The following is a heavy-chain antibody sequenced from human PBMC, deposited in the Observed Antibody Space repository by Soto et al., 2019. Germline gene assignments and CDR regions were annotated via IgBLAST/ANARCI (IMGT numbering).Heavy chain of an antibody. CDR1: GYSFTSYW. V-gene: IGHV5-51*01. CDR2: IYPGDSDT. D-gene: IGHD2-2*03. Sequence: GESLKISCKGSGYSFTSYWIGWVRQMHGKGLEWMGIIYPGDSDTRYSPSFQGQVTISADKSISTAYLQWSSLKASDTAMYYCARHLAIVVVPAAPYYHGMDVCGQGTTVTVSS. CDR3: ARHLAIVVVPAAPYYHGMDV. J-gene: IGHJ6*02.